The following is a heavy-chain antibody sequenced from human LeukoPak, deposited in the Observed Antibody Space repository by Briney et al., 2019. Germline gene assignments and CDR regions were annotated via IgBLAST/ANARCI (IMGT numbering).Heavy chain of an antibody. CDR3: AGDLGYCSGGSCYEVWFDP. D-gene: IGHD2-15*01. CDR2: ISSSSSYI. J-gene: IGHJ5*02. V-gene: IGHV3-21*01. Sequence: PGGSLRLSCAASGFTFSSYSINWVRQAPGKGLEWVSSISSSSSYIYYADSVKGRFTISRDNAKNSLYLQMNSLRAEDTAVYYCAGDLGYCSGGSCYEVWFDPWGQGTLVTVSS. CDR1: GFTFSSYS.